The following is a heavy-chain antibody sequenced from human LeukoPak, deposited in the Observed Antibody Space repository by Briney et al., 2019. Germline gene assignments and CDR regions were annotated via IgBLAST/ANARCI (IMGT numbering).Heavy chain of an antibody. D-gene: IGHD3-10*01. CDR1: VGSFSGYH. V-gene: IGHV4-34*01. CDR2: VNESGGT. CDR3: AKSLYGSGSYYNWFDP. Sequence: SETLSLTCAVYVGSFSGYHWNWIRQPPGKGPEWIGEVNESGGTNINPSLKRRVTISLDTSKNQFSLKLSSVTAADTAVYYCAKSLYGSGSYYNWFDPWGQGTLVTVSS. J-gene: IGHJ5*02.